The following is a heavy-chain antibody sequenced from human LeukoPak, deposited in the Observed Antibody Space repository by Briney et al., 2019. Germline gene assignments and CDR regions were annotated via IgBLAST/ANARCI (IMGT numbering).Heavy chain of an antibody. J-gene: IGHJ4*02. CDR2: ISYDGSNE. V-gene: IGHV3-30*04. D-gene: IGHD3-22*01. CDR3: ARGLNYYDSSGYYHEGSYFDY. CDR1: GFTFSSYV. Sequence: PGGSLRLSCAASGFTFSSYVMHWVRQAPGKGLEWVAIISYDGSNEYYADSVKGRFTISRDNSKNTLYLQMNSLRAEDTAVYYCARGLNYYDSSGYYHEGSYFDYWGQGTLVTVSS.